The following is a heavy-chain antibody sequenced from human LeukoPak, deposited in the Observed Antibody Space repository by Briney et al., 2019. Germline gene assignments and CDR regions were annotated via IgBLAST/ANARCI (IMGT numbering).Heavy chain of an antibody. CDR3: ARCSSCYPYYYYYYMDV. D-gene: IGHD2-15*01. V-gene: IGHV1-69*01. CDR1: GGTSSSYA. Sequence: SVKVSCKASGGTSSSYAISWVRQAPGQGLEWMGGIIPIFGTANYAQKFQGRVTITADESTSTAYMELSSLRSEDTAVYYCARCSSCYPYYYYYYMDVWGKGTTVTVSS. CDR2: IIPIFGTA. J-gene: IGHJ6*03.